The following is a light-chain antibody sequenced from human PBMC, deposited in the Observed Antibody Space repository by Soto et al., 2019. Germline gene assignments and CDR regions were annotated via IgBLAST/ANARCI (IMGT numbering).Light chain of an antibody. CDR1: QTITTY. J-gene: IGKJ2*01. CDR2: AAI. CDR3: QQTYSTPHT. V-gene: IGKV1-39*01. Sequence: DIQMTQSPSSLSASVGDRVPITCRASQTITTYLNWYQHKPGKAPKLLIYAAISLQSGVPSRLSGSGSGTDFTLTISSLQPEDFATYYCQQTYSTPHTFGQGTKVDIK.